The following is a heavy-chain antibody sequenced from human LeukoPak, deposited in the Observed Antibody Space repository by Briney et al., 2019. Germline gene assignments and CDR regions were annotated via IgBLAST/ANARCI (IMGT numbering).Heavy chain of an antibody. CDR1: GFTFSTYS. Sequence: MSGGSLRLSCAASGFTFSTYSMKWVRQAPGKGLEWVSSISGSSIYIYYADSVKGRFTISRDNAKNSLYLQMNSLRAEDTAVYYCARDPPYSDSSGYYYDYWGQGTLVTVSS. CDR3: ARDPPYSDSSGYYYDY. D-gene: IGHD3-22*01. J-gene: IGHJ4*02. V-gene: IGHV3-21*01. CDR2: ISGSSIYI.